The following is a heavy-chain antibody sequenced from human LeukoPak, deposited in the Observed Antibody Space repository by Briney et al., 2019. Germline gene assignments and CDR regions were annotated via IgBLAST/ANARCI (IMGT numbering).Heavy chain of an antibody. CDR3: AREAFSSSWSNPYDY. V-gene: IGHV4-59*01. D-gene: IGHD6-13*01. CDR2: IYYSGST. CDR1: GGSISSYY. Sequence: SETLSLTCTVSGGSISSYYWSWIRQPPGKGLEWIGYIYYSGSTNYNPSLKSRVTISVDTSKNQFSLKLSSVTAADTAVYYCAREAFSSSWSNPYDYGGQGTLVTVSS. J-gene: IGHJ4*02.